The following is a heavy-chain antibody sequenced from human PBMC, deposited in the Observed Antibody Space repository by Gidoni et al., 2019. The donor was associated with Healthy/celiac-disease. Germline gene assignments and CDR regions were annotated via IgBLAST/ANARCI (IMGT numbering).Heavy chain of an antibody. J-gene: IGHJ5*02. V-gene: IGHV4-34*01. D-gene: IGHD3-16*02. CDR3: ARSKAYYDYIWGSYRSNWFDP. Sequence: QVQLPQWRAGLLKPSETLSLTCAVYGGSFSGYYWSWIRQPPGKGLEWIGESNHSGSTNYNPSLKSRVSRSVDTSKNQFALKLSSVTAADTDVYYCARSKAYYDYIWGSYRSNWFDPWGQGTLVTVSS. CDR1: GGSFSGYY. CDR2: SNHSGST.